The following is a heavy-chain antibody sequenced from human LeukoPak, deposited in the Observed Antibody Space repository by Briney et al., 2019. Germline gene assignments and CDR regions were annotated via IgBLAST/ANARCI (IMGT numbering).Heavy chain of an antibody. J-gene: IGHJ5*02. CDR2: IKQDGNEK. CDR1: GFTFSTYW. V-gene: IGHV3-7*01. Sequence: GGSLRLSCATSGFTFSTYWMSWVRQAPGKGLEWVANIKQDGNEKYYVESVKGRFIISRDNAKNSLYLQMNSLRAEDTAVYYCARGFYDGVNWFDPWGQGTLVTVSS. D-gene: IGHD5/OR15-5a*01. CDR3: ARGFYDGVNWFDP.